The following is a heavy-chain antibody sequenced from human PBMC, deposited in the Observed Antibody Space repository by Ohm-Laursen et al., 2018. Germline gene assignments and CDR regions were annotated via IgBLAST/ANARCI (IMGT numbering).Heavy chain of an antibody. V-gene: IGHV3-33*05. D-gene: IGHD5-18*01. CDR1: GFTFSSYG. CDR2: ISYDGSNK. J-gene: IGHJ4*02. CDR3: ARHDGYGR. Sequence: SLRLSCTASGFTFSSYGMHWVRQAPGKGLEWVAVISYDGSNKYYADSVKGRFTISRDNSKSTLFPQMNSLRAEDTAVYYCARHDGYGRWGQGTRVTVSS.